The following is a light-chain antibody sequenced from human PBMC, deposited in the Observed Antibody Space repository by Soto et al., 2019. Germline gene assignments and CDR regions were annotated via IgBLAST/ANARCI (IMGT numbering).Light chain of an antibody. CDR3: QQYGRSPPVT. J-gene: IGKJ5*01. Sequence: EIVLTQSPGTLSLSPGERATLSCRASQSVSSCYLAWYQQKPGQAPRLLIYGASSRATGIPDRFSGSGSGTDFTLTSSILEPEDFAVYYCQQYGRSPPVTFGQGTRLEIK. CDR1: QSVSSCY. V-gene: IGKV3-20*01. CDR2: GAS.